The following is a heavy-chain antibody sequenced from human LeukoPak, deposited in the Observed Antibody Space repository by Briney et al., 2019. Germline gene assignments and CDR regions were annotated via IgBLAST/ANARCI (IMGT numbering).Heavy chain of an antibody. CDR1: GYSFTSYW. CDR2: IYPGDSDT. J-gene: IGHJ4*02. Sequence: GXSLKISCKGSGYSFTSYWIGWVRQMPGKGLEGMGIIYPGDSDTRYSPSFQGQVTISADKSISTAYLQWSSLKASDTAMYYCARGRGIAARPIDYWGQGTLVTVSS. CDR3: ARGRGIAARPIDY. V-gene: IGHV5-51*01. D-gene: IGHD6-6*01.